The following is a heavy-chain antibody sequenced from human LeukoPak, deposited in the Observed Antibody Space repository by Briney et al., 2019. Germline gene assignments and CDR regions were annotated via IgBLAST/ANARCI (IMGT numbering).Heavy chain of an antibody. J-gene: IGHJ6*03. D-gene: IGHD3-10*01. CDR1: GFTFSSYA. CDR2: ISSNGGST. Sequence: GGSLRLSCAASGFTFSSYAMHWVRQAPGKGLEYVSAISSNGGSTYYANSVKGRFTISRDNSKNMLYLQMNSLGAEDTAVYYCARSLRVRGVPDYMDVWGKGTTVTISS. CDR3: ARSLRVRGVPDYMDV. V-gene: IGHV3-64*01.